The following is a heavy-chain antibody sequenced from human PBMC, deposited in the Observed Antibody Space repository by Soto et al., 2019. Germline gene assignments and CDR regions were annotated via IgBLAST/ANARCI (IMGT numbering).Heavy chain of an antibody. J-gene: IGHJ6*02. D-gene: IGHD3-10*01. CDR3: AREGGLGSYRYNAMDV. V-gene: IGHV1-69*12. CDR1: GGTFSSYT. Sequence: QVQLVQSGAEVKKPGSSVKVSCKASGGTFSSYTITWVRQAPGQGLEWMGGIIPIFGTANYAQKFQGRVTITADESTRTAYMELSSLRSEDTGVYYCAREGGLGSYRYNAMDVWGQGTTVTVSS. CDR2: IIPIFGTA.